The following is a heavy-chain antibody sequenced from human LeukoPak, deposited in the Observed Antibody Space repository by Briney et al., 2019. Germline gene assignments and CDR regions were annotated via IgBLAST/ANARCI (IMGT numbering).Heavy chain of an antibody. CDR2: IKQDGSEK. D-gene: IGHD3-16*01. J-gene: IGHJ4*02. Sequence: GGSLRLSCAASGFTFSSYWMSWARQAPGKGLEWVAKIKQDGSEKYYVDSVKGRFTISRDNAKNSLYLQMNSPRVEDTAVYYCADGGFDYWGQGTLVTVSS. CDR1: GFTFSSYW. V-gene: IGHV3-7*01. CDR3: ADGGFDY.